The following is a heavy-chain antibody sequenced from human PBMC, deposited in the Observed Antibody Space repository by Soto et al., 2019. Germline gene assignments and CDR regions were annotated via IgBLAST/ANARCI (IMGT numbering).Heavy chain of an antibody. CDR1: GGSFSGYY. CDR2: INHSGST. CDR3: AGVKAARPLDY. Sequence: LSLTCAVYGGSFSGYYWSWIRQPPGKGLEWIGEINHSGSTNYNPSLKSRVTISVDTSKNQFSLKLSSVTAADTAVYYCAGVKAARPLDYWGQGTLVTVSS. V-gene: IGHV4-34*01. D-gene: IGHD6-6*01. J-gene: IGHJ4*02.